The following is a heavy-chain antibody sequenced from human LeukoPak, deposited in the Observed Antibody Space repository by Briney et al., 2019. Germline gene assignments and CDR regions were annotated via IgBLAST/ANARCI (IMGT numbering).Heavy chain of an antibody. CDR2: IYYSGST. D-gene: IGHD4-11*01. CDR3: AWSLPQDYSNYLDAFDI. V-gene: IGHV4-59*01. CDR1: GGSISSYY. Sequence: SETLSLTCTVSGGSISSYYWSWIRQPPGKGLEWIGYIYYSGSTNYNPSLKSRVTISVDTSKNQFSLKLSSVTAADTAVYYCAWSLPQDYSNYLDAFDIWGQGTMVTVSS. J-gene: IGHJ3*02.